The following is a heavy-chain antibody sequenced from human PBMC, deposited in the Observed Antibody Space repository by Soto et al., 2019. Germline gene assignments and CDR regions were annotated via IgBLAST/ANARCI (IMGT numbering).Heavy chain of an antibody. CDR1: GFTFSSYA. D-gene: IGHD2-2*01. J-gene: IGHJ4*02. CDR3: APVPAAMSTYYFDY. Sequence: GGSLRLSCAASGFTFSSYAMHWVRQAPGKGLEWVAVISYDGSNKYYADSVKGRFTISRDNSKNTLYLQMNSLRAEDTAVYYCAPVPAAMSTYYFDYWGQGTLVTVSS. V-gene: IGHV3-30-3*01. CDR2: ISYDGSNK.